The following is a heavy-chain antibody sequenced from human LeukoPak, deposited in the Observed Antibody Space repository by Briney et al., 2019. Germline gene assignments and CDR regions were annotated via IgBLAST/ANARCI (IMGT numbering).Heavy chain of an antibody. D-gene: IGHD5-18*01. J-gene: IGHJ3*02. CDR3: ARARSSYGYGDAFDI. V-gene: IGHV3-23*01. CDR1: GFTFSSYA. Sequence: GGSLRLSCAASGFTFSSYAMSWVRQAPGKGLEWVSAISGSGGSTYYADSVKGRFTISRDNSKNTLYQQMNSLRAEDTAVYYCARARSSYGYGDAFDIWGQGTMVTVSS. CDR2: ISGSGGST.